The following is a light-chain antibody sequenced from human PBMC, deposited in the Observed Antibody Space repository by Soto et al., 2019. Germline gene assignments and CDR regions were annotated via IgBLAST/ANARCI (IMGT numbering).Light chain of an antibody. J-gene: IGLJ3*02. Sequence: QLVLTQSPSASASLGASVKLTCTLNSGYATYAIAWHQQQPEKGPRYLMKLNSDGSHSKGDGIPDRFSGSSSGTERYLTISSLQSEDEADYYCQTWGTGYWVFGGGTKVTVL. V-gene: IGLV4-69*01. CDR2: LNSDGSH. CDR1: SGYATYA. CDR3: QTWGTGYWV.